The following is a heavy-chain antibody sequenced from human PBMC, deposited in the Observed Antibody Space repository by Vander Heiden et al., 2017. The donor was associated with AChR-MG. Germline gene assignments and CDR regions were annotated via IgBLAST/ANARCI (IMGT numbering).Heavy chain of an antibody. CDR1: GDSISSSSYS. V-gene: IGHV4-39*02. D-gene: IGHD3-16*01. J-gene: IGHJ4*02. Sequence: QLQLQEWGPGLVKPSETLSLTCTVSGDSISSSSYSWGWTRQPPGRGREWIGSMYYRGRTNYNPALKSRVTIFVDTSKNHFSLKVTSVTAADTAVYDCAREKGSLGELGLGYWGQGTLVTVSS. CDR3: AREKGSLGELGLGY. CDR2: MYYRGRT.